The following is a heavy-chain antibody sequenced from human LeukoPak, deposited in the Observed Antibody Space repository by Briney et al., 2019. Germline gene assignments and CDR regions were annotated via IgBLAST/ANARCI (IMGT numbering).Heavy chain of an antibody. J-gene: IGHJ4*02. CDR1: GGSISSYY. D-gene: IGHD4-11*01. V-gene: IGHV4-59*01. Sequence: PSETLSLTCSVSGGSISSYYWSWIRQPPGKGLEWVGYIYYSGNTNYNPSLKSRVTISVDTSKNQFSLKLSSVTAADTAVYYCARVGPSDYSWGQGTLVTVSS. CDR3: ARVGPSDYS. CDR2: IYYSGNT.